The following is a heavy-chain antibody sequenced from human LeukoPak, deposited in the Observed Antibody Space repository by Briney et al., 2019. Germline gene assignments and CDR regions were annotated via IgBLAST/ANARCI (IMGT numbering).Heavy chain of an antibody. V-gene: IGHV3-21*01. D-gene: IGHD6-13*01. J-gene: IGHJ4*02. CDR1: GFTFSSYS. CDR3: AKDALGQQPDY. CDR2: VSTGSNYI. Sequence: GGSLRLSCTASGFTFSSYSLNWVRQAPGKGLEWVSSVSTGSNYIYYADSVKGRFTISRDNDKNSLYLQMNSLRVEDTAVYYCAKDALGQQPDYWGQGTLVTVSS.